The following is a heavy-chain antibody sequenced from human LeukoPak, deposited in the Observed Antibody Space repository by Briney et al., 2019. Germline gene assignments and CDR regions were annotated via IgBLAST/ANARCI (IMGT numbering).Heavy chain of an antibody. CDR2: IYSSGST. V-gene: IGHV4-59*01. J-gene: IGHJ6*03. D-gene: IGHD3-10*01. Sequence: SETLSLTCTVSGGSIRGYYWSWIRQPPGKGLEWIGYIYSSGSTNYNPSLKSRVTMSVDTSKNQFSLKVSSVTAADTAVYYCARVFDSGSQAYFYYLDVWGKGTTVTISS. CDR1: GGSIRGYY. CDR3: ARVFDSGSQAYFYYLDV.